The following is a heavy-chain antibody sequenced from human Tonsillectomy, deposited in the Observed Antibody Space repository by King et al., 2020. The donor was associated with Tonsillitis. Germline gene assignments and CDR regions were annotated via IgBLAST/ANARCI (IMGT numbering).Heavy chain of an antibody. D-gene: IGHD2-2*01. Sequence: QVQLVQSGAEVKKPGSSVKVSCKASGGTFSSYAISWVRQAPGQGLEWMGGIIPIFGTANYAQNFQGRVTITADESTSTAYMELSSLRAEDTAVYYCAGGYCSRTSCSSYYMDVWGTGTTVTVSS. CDR1: GGTFSSYA. V-gene: IGHV1-69*01. J-gene: IGHJ6*03. CDR3: AGGYCSRTSCSSYYMDV. CDR2: IIPIFGTA.